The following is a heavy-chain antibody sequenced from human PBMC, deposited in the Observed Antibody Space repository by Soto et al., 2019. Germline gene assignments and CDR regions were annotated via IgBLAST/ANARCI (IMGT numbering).Heavy chain of an antibody. D-gene: IGHD3-16*01. Sequence: QVQLVQSGAEVKKVGFSVKVSCKASGGTFSSSAMSWLRQAPGQGLEWMGGITPTFGAVNYAQKFQGRLTITADEYTDTAYMELSTLPSEDSAVYYCAIDRRTSSLGFAPWGQGTLVTVSS. CDR1: GGTFSSSA. CDR3: AIDRRTSSLGFAP. CDR2: ITPTFGAV. V-gene: IGHV1-69*12. J-gene: IGHJ5*02.